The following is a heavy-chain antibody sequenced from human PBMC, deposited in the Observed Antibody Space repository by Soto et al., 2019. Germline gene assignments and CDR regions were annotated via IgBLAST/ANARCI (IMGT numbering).Heavy chain of an antibody. CDR3: ARGLILRWPRVRENWFDP. D-gene: IGHD4-17*01. Sequence: QVQLQQWGAGLLKPSETLSLTCAVYGGSFSGYYWSWIRQPPGKGLEWIGEINRSGSTNNNPSLKRLVTISVDTSKNLFSLKLSSVTAADTAVYYCARGLILRWPRVRENWFDPWGQGTLVTVSS. J-gene: IGHJ5*02. V-gene: IGHV4-34*01. CDR1: GGSFSGYY. CDR2: INRSGST.